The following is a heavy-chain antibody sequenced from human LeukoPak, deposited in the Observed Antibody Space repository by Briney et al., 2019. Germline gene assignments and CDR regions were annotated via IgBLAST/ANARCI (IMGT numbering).Heavy chain of an antibody. J-gene: IGHJ6*02. D-gene: IGHD3-9*01. CDR1: GFTFSSYA. V-gene: IGHV3-30-3*01. CDR2: ISYDGSNK. CDR3: ARVIDYDILTGYSTDYYYYYGMDV. Sequence: GGSLRLSCAASGFTFSSYAMHWVRQAPGKGLEWVAVISYDGSNKYYADSVKGRFTIPRDNSKNTLYLQMNSLRAEDTAVYYCARVIDYDILTGYSTDYYYYYGMDVWGQGTTVTVSS.